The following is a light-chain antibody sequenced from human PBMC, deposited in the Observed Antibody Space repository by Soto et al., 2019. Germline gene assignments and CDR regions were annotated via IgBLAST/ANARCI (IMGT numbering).Light chain of an antibody. J-gene: IGKJ5*01. CDR2: DVF. CDR1: QGISSA. Sequence: AIQVTQSPSSLSASVGDTVTITCRASQGISSAFAWYQQKPGKVPRLLIYDVFNLQSGVPSRLSGSRSGTDFTLTISRLQPEDFATYYCQQLETYPLTFGQGTRLEVK. CDR3: QQLETYPLT. V-gene: IGKV1-13*02.